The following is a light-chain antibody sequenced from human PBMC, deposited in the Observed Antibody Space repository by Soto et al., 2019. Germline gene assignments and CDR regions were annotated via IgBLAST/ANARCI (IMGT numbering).Light chain of an antibody. CDR1: QSVGSY. J-gene: IGKJ1*01. V-gene: IGKV3-11*01. CDR3: QQRNNWPWT. Sequence: ENVFTQSPATLSLSPGARATLSCRASQSVGSYLAWFQQKPGQAPRLLIYDSSDRATGVPARFSGSGSGTDFTLTISSXEPDDFAVYCCQQRNNWPWTFGQGTKVDIK. CDR2: DSS.